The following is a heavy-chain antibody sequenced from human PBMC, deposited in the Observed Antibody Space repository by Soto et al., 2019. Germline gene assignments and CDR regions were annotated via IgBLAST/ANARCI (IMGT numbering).Heavy chain of an antibody. J-gene: IGHJ4*02. D-gene: IGHD6-19*01. CDR1: GFTSSSYG. V-gene: IGHV3-30*18. CDR2: ISYDGSNK. CDR3: AKDRSSGWYI. Sequence: GGSLRLSCAASGFTSSSYGMHWVRQAPGKGLEWVAVISYDGSNKYYADSVKGRFTISRDNSKNTLYLQMNSLRAEDTAVYYCAKDRSSGWYIGGQGTLATVSS.